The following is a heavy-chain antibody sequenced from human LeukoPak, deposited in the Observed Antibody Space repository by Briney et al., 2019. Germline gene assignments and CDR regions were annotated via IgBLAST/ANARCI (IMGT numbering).Heavy chain of an antibody. CDR2: IKQDGSEK. V-gene: IGHV3-7*01. J-gene: IGHJ4*02. Sequence: GGSLRLSCAASGFTSSSYWMSWVRQAPGKGLEWVANIKQDGSEKYYVDSVKGRFTISRDNAKNSLYLQMNSLRAEDTAVYYCARARVEYSYDLFDYWGQGTLVTVSS. CDR1: GFTSSSYW. D-gene: IGHD5-18*01. CDR3: ARARVEYSYDLFDY.